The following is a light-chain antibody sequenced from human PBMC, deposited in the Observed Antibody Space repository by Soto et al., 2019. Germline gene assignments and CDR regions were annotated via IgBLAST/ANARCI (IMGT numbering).Light chain of an antibody. V-gene: IGLV2-23*01. Sequence: QSALTQPASVSGSPGQSITISCTGTNNDFGNYNLVSWYQQHPGKAPKLIIFEGTKRPSGVSNRFSGSKSGNTASLTVSGLQAEDEADYYCCSYAGSSTLVFGTGTKLTGL. CDR3: CSYAGSSTLV. CDR2: EGT. CDR1: NNDFGNYNL. J-gene: IGLJ1*01.